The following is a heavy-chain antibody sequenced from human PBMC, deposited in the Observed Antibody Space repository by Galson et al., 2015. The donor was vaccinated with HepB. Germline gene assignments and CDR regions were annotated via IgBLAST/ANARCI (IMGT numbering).Heavy chain of an antibody. J-gene: IGHJ6*01. D-gene: IGHD3-10*01. V-gene: IGHV3-23*01. Sequence: SLRLSCAASGFTFSSYAMSWVRQAPGKGLEWVSAIRGSGGTTYYADSVKGRFNVSRDNSKNTMYVQMNSLRAEDTAVYYCAKARIILRGVSPRDMDVWGQGTTVTVSS. CDR3: AKARIILRGVSPRDMDV. CDR1: GFTFSSYA. CDR2: IRGSGGTT.